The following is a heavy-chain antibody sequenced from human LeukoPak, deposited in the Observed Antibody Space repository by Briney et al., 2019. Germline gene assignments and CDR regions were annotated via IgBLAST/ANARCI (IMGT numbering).Heavy chain of an antibody. CDR2: INHSGST. Sequence: SETLSLTCAVYGGSFSGYYWSWIRQPPGKGLEWIGEINHSGSTNYNPSLKSRVTISVDTSKNQFSLKLSSVTAADTAVYYCARDWGESGYDSDAFDIWGQGTMVTVSS. V-gene: IGHV4-34*01. D-gene: IGHD5-12*01. J-gene: IGHJ3*02. CDR1: GGSFSGYY. CDR3: ARDWGESGYDSDAFDI.